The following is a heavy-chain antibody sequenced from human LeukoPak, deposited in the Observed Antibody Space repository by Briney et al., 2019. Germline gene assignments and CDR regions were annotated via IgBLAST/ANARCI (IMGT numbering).Heavy chain of an antibody. V-gene: IGHV3-23*01. CDR3: AKVMTRTMVRGVPPSDD. Sequence: PGGSLRLSCVASGFTFISYAMSWVRQAPGKGLEWVSAISGSGGSTYYADSVKGRFTISRDNSKNTLYLQMNSLRAEDTAVYYCAKVMTRTMVRGVPPSDDWGQGTLVTVSS. J-gene: IGHJ4*02. D-gene: IGHD3-10*01. CDR1: GFTFISYA. CDR2: ISGSGGST.